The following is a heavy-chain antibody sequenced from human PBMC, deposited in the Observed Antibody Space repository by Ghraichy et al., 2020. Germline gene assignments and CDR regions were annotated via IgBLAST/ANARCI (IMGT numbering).Heavy chain of an antibody. CDR1: GGSFSGYY. V-gene: IGHV4-34*01. CDR3: ARGFRGSWYSNYYYYYGMDV. Sequence: SETLSLTCAVYGGSFSGYYWSWIRQPPGKGLEWIGEINHSGSTNYNPSLKSRVTISVDTSKNQFSLKLSSVTAADTAVYYCARGFRGSWYSNYYYYYGMDVWGQGTTVTVSS. J-gene: IGHJ6*02. D-gene: IGHD6-13*01. CDR2: INHSGST.